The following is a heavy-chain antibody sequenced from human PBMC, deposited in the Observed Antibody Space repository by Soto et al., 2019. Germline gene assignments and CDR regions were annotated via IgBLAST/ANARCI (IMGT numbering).Heavy chain of an antibody. V-gene: IGHV1-69*13. D-gene: IGHD3-16*02. CDR2: IIPIFGTA. CDR1: GGTFRSYP. J-gene: IGHJ5*02. CDR3: ARANYDYVWGSYRYNWFDP. Sequence: GASVKVSCKASGGTFRSYPISWVLQAPGQGLEWMGGIIPIFGTANYAQKFQGRVTITADESTSTAYMELSSLRSEDTAVYYCARANYDYVWGSYRYNWFDPWGQGTLVTVSS.